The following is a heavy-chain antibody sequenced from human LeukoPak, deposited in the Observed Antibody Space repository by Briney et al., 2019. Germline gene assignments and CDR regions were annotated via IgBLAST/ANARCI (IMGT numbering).Heavy chain of an antibody. CDR3: ARGLSGSYYYYYGMDV. CDR2: MNPNSGNT. Sequence: ASVKVSCKASGYTFTSYDINWVRQATGQGLEWMGWMNPNSGNTGYAQKFQGRVTMTRNTSISTAYMELSSLRSEDTAVYYCARGLSGSYYYYYGMDVWGQGTLVTVSS. V-gene: IGHV1-8*01. J-gene: IGHJ6*02. D-gene: IGHD1-26*01. CDR1: GYTFTSYD.